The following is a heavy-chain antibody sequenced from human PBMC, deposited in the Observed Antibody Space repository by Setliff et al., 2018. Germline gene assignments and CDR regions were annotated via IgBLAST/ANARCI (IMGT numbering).Heavy chain of an antibody. V-gene: IGHV3-53*01. J-gene: IGHJ5*01. CDR2: IYNSDST. Sequence: GGSLRLSCVVSGLIVSDIHMTWVRQTPGKGLEWLSVIYNSDSTYYTDSVKGRFTISRDNSKNTVYLQMNNLRADDTAIYYCARDLGNWFDPWGQGTLGTSPQ. D-gene: IGHD3-16*01. CDR1: GLIVSDIH. CDR3: ARDLGNWFDP.